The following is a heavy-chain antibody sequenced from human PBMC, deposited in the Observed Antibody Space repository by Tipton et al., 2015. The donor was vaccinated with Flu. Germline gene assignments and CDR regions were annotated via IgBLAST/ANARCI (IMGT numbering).Heavy chain of an antibody. Sequence: LRLSCTVSGGSISSYYWSWIRQPAGKGLEWIGRIYTSGSTNYNPSLKSRVTMSVDTSKNQFSLKLSSVTAADTAVYYCARSSPYYYDSSGYPNWFDPWGQGPLVTVPP. CDR2: IYTSGST. V-gene: IGHV4-4*07. CDR3: ARSSPYYYDSSGYPNWFDP. CDR1: GGSISSYY. J-gene: IGHJ5*02. D-gene: IGHD3-22*01.